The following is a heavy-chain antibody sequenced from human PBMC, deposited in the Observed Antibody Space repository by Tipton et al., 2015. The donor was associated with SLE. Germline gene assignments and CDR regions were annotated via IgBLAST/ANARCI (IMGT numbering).Heavy chain of an antibody. V-gene: IGHV4-4*09. D-gene: IGHD2-2*01. CDR3: ARRWDTSSWDY. CDR1: GASIRSQY. CDR2: IYHSGYSST. J-gene: IGHJ4*02. Sequence: LRLSCSVSGASIRSQYWGWIRQPPGKGLEWIGYIYHSGYSSTNYNPSLKSRVTLSVDTSKNQCFLKLNSVTAADTAVYYCARRWDTSSWDYWGQGTLVTVSS.